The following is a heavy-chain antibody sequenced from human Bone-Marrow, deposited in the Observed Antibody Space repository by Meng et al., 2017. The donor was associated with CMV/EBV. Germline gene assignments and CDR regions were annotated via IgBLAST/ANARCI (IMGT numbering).Heavy chain of an antibody. Sequence: GSLRLSCTVSGASINSSDWWGWVRQPPGKGLEYIGEIFHSGSTNYNPSLESRLTLSVDKSKNQFSLRLTSVTAADTAVYYCARTYYDIWTGCFYRLDYWGQGTLVTVSS. CDR1: GASINSSDW. CDR2: IFHSGST. V-gene: IGHV4-4*02. CDR3: ARTYYDIWTGCFYRLDY. J-gene: IGHJ4*02. D-gene: IGHD3-9*01.